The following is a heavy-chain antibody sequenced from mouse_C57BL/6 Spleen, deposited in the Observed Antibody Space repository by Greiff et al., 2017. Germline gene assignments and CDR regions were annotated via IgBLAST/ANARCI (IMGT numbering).Heavy chain of an antibody. D-gene: IGHD2-5*01. CDR1: GYTFTSYW. V-gene: IGHV1-64*01. CDR3: ASSYYSNRGYFDY. CDR2: IHPNSGST. Sequence: VQLQQPGAELVKPGASVKLSCKASGYTFTSYWMHWVKQRPGQGLEWIGMIHPNSGSTNYNEKFKSKATLTVDKSSSTAYMQLSSLTSEDSAVYYCASSYYSNRGYFDYWGQGTTLTVSS. J-gene: IGHJ2*01.